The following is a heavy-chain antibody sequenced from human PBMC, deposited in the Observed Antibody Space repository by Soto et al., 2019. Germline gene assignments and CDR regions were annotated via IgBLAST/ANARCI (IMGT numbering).Heavy chain of an antibody. J-gene: IGHJ3*02. V-gene: IGHV3-30*19. D-gene: IGHD6-13*01. CDR3: ARLTGIAAAGDDAFDI. Sequence: GGPLRLSCAESGFTFSSYGMHWVRQAPGKGLEWVAVIWYDGSNKYYADSVKGRFTISRDNSKNTLYLQMNSLRAEDTAVYYCARLTGIAAAGDDAFDIWGQGTMVTVSS. CDR2: IWYDGSNK. CDR1: GFTFSSYG.